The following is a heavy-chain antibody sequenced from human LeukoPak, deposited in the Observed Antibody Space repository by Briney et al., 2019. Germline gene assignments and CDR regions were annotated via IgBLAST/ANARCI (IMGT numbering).Heavy chain of an antibody. CDR3: ARVGNFWSGYYSVDY. D-gene: IGHD3-3*01. V-gene: IGHV4-59*01. Sequence: PSETLSLTCTVSGASINSYYWSWIRQPPGKGLEWIGYIYSSGSTNYNPSLKSRVTVSIDTSKNQFSLKLSSVTAADTAVYYCARVGNFWSGYYSVDYWGQGTLVTVSS. CDR2: IYSSGST. J-gene: IGHJ4*02. CDR1: GASINSYY.